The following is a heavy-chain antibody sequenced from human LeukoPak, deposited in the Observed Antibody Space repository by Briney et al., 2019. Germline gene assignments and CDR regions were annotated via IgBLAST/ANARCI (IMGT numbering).Heavy chain of an antibody. CDR2: ISYDGSNK. V-gene: IGHV3-30-3*01. Sequence: GGSLRLSCAASGFTFSSYAMHWVRQAPGKGLEWVAVISYDGSNKYYADSVKGRFTISRDNAKNSLYLQMNSLRAEDTSVYFCARLSYWVFEIWGQGTMVTVSS. CDR1: GFTFSSYA. J-gene: IGHJ3*02. CDR3: ARLSYWVFEI. D-gene: IGHD2-21*01.